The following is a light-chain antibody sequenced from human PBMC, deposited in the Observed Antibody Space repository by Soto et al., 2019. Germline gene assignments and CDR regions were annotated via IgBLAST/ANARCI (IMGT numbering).Light chain of an antibody. CDR2: GAS. J-gene: IGKJ1*01. Sequence: ASQRLSVNLAWYQQKPGQAPRVLIYGASTRATGIPARFSCSGSGTEFTLGLRSRLPEDLPFHYSKESSHWPREFGQGTKVDIK. V-gene: IGKV3-15*01. CDR1: QRLSVN. CDR3: KESSHWPRE.